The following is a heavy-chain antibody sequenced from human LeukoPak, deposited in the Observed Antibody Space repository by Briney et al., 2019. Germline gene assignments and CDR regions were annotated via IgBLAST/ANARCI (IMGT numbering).Heavy chain of an antibody. Sequence: GESLKISCQASGYIFSSYWIGWVRQMPGKGLEWMAIIYPGDSETKYSPSFQGQVTISVDKSISTAYLQWSSLKASDTAMYYCARLRPQDAFDIWGQGTMVTVSS. CDR2: IYPGDSET. CDR1: GYIFSSYW. J-gene: IGHJ3*02. V-gene: IGHV5-51*01. CDR3: ARLRPQDAFDI.